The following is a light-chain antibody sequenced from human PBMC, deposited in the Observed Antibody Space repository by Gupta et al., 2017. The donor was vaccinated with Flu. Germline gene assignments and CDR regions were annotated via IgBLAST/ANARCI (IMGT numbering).Light chain of an antibody. CDR2: DAS. Sequence: EIVTTQSAATLSVSPGERATLSCRASQSVSSKLEWYQQKPAQAPMLLIYDASTRDTAISARFSGSGYGTELSVTISSRQWEDIAVYDCQLNSNWPLRTFGQGTKMEIK. CDR3: QLNSNWPLRT. J-gene: IGKJ2*01. CDR1: QSVSSK. V-gene: IGKV3-15*01.